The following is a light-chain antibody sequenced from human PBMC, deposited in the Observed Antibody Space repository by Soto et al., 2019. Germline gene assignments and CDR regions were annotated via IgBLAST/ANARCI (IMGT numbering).Light chain of an antibody. CDR3: QQYGRSS. Sequence: EIVLTQSPGTLSLSPGERATLSCRASQSVSSSYLAWYQQKPGQAPRLLIYGASSRATVIPDRFSGSGSGTDFTLTISRLEPEDFAVYYCQQYGRSSFGQGTRLEI. V-gene: IGKV3-20*01. CDR1: QSVSSSY. CDR2: GAS. J-gene: IGKJ5*01.